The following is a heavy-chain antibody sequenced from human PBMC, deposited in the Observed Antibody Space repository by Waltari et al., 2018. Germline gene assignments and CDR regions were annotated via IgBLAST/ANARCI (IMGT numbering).Heavy chain of an antibody. CDR3: ARVVGGSLDY. D-gene: IGHD2-15*01. Sequence: QVQLVQSGAEVKKPGSSVKVSCKASGGTFSSYTISWVRQAPGQGLEWMGRISPILGIANYAQKFQGRVTITADKSTSTAYMELSSLRSEDTAVYYCARVVGGSLDYWGQGTLVTVSS. J-gene: IGHJ4*02. CDR2: ISPILGIA. CDR1: GGTFSSYT. V-gene: IGHV1-69*02.